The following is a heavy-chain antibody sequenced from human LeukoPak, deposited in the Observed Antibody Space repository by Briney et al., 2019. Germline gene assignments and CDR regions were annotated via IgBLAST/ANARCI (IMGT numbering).Heavy chain of an antibody. CDR1: GFTVSSNY. Sequence: GGSLRLSCAASGFTVSSNYMSWVRQAPGKGLEWVSVIYSGGSTYYADSVKGRLTISRDNSKNTLYLQMNSLRAEDTAVYYCARDRQEYDILTGYDYWGQGTLVTVSS. J-gene: IGHJ4*02. V-gene: IGHV3-66*01. D-gene: IGHD3-9*01. CDR3: ARDRQEYDILTGYDY. CDR2: IYSGGST.